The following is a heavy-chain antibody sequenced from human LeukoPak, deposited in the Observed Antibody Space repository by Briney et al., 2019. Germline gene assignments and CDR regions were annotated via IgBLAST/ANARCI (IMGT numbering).Heavy chain of an antibody. CDR2: ISSDGRTT. D-gene: IGHD5-18*01. CDR1: GFTSSSYA. V-gene: IGHV3-23*01. J-gene: IGHJ4*02. CDR3: AKEKYNYGALDY. Sequence: PGGSLRLSCVASGFTSSSYAMSWVRQAPGKGLEWVSVISSDGRTTFYADSVKGRFTVSRDNSKNILYLQMNSLRAEDTAIYYCAKEKYNYGALDYWGQGTLVTVSP.